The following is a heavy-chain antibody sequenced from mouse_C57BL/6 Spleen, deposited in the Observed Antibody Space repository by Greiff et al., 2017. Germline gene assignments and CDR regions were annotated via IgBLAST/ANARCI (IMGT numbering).Heavy chain of an antibody. V-gene: IGHV6-6*01. J-gene: IGHJ4*01. Sequence: DVMLVESGGGLVQPGGSMKLSCAASGFTFSDAWMDWVRQSPEKGLEWVAEIRNKANNHATYYAESVKGRFTISRDDSKCSVYLQMNSLRAEDTGIYCGTRGWMVTTDEDYWGQGTSVTVSS. CDR3: TRGWMVTTDEDY. CDR1: GFTFSDAW. D-gene: IGHD2-2*01. CDR2: IRNKANNHAT.